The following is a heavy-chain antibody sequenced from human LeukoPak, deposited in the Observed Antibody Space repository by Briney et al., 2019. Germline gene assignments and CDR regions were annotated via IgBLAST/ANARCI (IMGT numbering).Heavy chain of an antibody. Sequence: GGSLRLSCAASGFTFSSYAMSWVRQAPGKGLEWVSAISGSGGSTYYAASVKGRFTISRDNSKNTLYLQMNSLRAEDTAVYYCAKSGGVLWFGELLPKYYFDYWGQGTLVTVSS. CDR2: ISGSGGST. CDR1: GFTFSSYA. V-gene: IGHV3-23*01. J-gene: IGHJ4*02. D-gene: IGHD3-10*01. CDR3: AKSGGVLWFGELLPKYYFDY.